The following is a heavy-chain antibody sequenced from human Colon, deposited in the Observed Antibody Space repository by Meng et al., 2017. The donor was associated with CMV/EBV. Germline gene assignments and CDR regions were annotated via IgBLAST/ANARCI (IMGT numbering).Heavy chain of an antibody. D-gene: IGHD3-3*01. J-gene: IGHJ4*02. CDR3: ARALTIFGVINNLDY. CDR1: GFTFSNYA. V-gene: IGHV3-30-3*01. Sequence: SGFTFSNYAMHWVRQAPGKGLQWVAVISFGGSTKYYGDSVKGRFTISRDNSKNSLYLQMDSLRAEDTAVYYCARALTIFGVINNLDYWGQGMLVTVSS. CDR2: ISFGGSTK.